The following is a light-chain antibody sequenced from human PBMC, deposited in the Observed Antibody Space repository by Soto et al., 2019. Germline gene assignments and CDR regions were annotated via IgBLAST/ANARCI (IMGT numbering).Light chain of an antibody. CDR2: DAS. Sequence: DIVLTQSPATLSSSPVERVTLSCRASQSVDNFLAWYQQKPGQPPRLLIYDASNRASGIPARFSGSGSGTDFTLTISSLEPEDLAIYFCQQSKKWPPINFGQGTRLEIK. J-gene: IGKJ5*01. CDR1: QSVDNF. CDR3: QQSKKWPPIN. V-gene: IGKV3-11*01.